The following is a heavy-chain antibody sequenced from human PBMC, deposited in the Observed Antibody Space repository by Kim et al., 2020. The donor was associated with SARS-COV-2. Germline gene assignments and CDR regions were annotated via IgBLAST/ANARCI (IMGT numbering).Heavy chain of an antibody. V-gene: IGHV6-1*01. CDR3: ARDWGSSSWNGEWWFDP. CDR1: GDSVSSNSAA. J-gene: IGHJ5*02. D-gene: IGHD6-13*01. Sequence: SQTLSLTCAISGDSVSSNSAAWNWIRQSPSRGLEWLGRTYYRSKWYNDYAVSVKSRITINPDTSKNQFSLQLNSVTPEDTAVYYCARDWGSSSWNGEWWFDPWGQGTLVTVSA. CDR2: TYYRSKWYN.